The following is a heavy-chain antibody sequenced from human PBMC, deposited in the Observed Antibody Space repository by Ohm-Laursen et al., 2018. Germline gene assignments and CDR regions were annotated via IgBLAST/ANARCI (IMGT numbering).Heavy chain of an antibody. CDR3: ARRVSSWEFDY. Sequence: SLRLSCAASGFTFSSYDMHWVRQATGKGLEWVSAIGTAGDTYYPGSVKGRFTISRENAKNSLYLQMNSLRAEDTAVYYCARRVSSWEFDYWGQGTLVTVSS. D-gene: IGHD6-13*01. CDR1: GFTFSSYD. J-gene: IGHJ4*02. V-gene: IGHV3-13*01. CDR2: IGTAGDT.